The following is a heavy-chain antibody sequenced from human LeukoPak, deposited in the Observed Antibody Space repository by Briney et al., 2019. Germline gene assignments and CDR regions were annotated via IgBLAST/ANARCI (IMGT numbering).Heavy chain of an antibody. CDR2: ISAYNGNT. D-gene: IGHD3-10*01. CDR3: ARYGSGSYLSLRYYYYGMDV. Sequence: ASVKVSCKASGGTFSSYAISWVRQAPGQGLEWMGWISAYNGNTNYAQKLQGRVTMTTDTSTSTAYMELRSLRSDDTAVYYCARYGSGSYLSLRYYYYGMDVWGQGTTVTVSS. CDR1: GGTFSSYA. J-gene: IGHJ6*02. V-gene: IGHV1-18*01.